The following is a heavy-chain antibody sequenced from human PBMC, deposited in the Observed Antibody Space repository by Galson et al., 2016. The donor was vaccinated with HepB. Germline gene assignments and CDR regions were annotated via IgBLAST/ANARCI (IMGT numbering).Heavy chain of an antibody. CDR2: IWPGDSHT. CDR1: GYSFTNSW. D-gene: IGHD2-15*01. V-gene: IGHV5-51*01. J-gene: IGHJ4*02. CDR3: ARLHCSGTACFGASAYFFDY. Sequence: SGAEVKKPGESLKISCKGSGYSFTNSWIAWVRQMPETGLEWAAIIWPGDSHTRYGPSFEGQVTISADSSITTAHLQLNSLKASDSAIYYCARLHCSGTACFGASAYFFDYWGQGTLVTVSS.